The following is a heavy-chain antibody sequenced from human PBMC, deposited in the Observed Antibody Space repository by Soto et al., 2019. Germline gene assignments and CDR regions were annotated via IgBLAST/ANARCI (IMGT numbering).Heavy chain of an antibody. J-gene: IGHJ5*02. CDR1: GFTVSSNY. V-gene: IGHV3-66*01. Sequence: GGSLRLSCAASGFTVSSNYMSWVRQAPGKGLEWVSVIYSGGSTYYADSVKGRFTISRDNSKNTLYLQMNSLRAEDTAVYYCAGRDETAMGFDWFDPWGQGTLVTVSS. D-gene: IGHD5-18*01. CDR3: AGRDETAMGFDWFDP. CDR2: IYSGGST.